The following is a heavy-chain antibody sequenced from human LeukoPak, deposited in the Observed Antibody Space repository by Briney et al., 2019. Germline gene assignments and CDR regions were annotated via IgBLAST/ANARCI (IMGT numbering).Heavy chain of an antibody. V-gene: IGHV1-2*02. CDR3: ARDPTKYYYDSSGYYYVD. CDR1: GYTFTGYY. J-gene: IGHJ4*02. CDR2: INPNSGGT. D-gene: IGHD3-22*01. Sequence: GASVKVSCKASGYTFTGYYMHWVRQAPGQGLEWMGWINPNSGGTNYAQKFQGRVTMTRDTSISTAYMELSRLRSDDTAVYYCARDPTKYYYDSSGYYYVDWGQGTLVTVSS.